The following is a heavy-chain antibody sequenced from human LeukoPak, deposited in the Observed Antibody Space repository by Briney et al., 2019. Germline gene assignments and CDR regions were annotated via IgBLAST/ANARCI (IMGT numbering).Heavy chain of an antibody. CDR2: INTNTGNP. V-gene: IGHV7-4-1*02. CDR1: GYSFTNYA. J-gene: IGHJ3*02. CDR3: ASKIGRWALDI. Sequence: ASVKVSCKASGYSFTNYAMDWVRQAPGQGLEWMGWINTNTGNPTYAQGFTGRFVFSLDTSVSTAYLQISSLRAEDTAVYYCASKIGRWALDIWGQGAMITVSS. D-gene: IGHD4-23*01.